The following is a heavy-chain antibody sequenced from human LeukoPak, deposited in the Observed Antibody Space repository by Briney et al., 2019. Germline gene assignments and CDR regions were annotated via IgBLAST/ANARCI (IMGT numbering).Heavy chain of an antibody. CDR3: AKEAYGRRGYFDY. D-gene: IGHD2-8*01. Sequence: GGSLRLSCAASGFTFDDYAMHWVRQAPGKGLEWVSGISWNGGSIGYADSVKGRFTISRDNAKNSLYLQMNSLRAEDTALYYCAKEAYGRRGYFDYWGQGTLVTVSS. V-gene: IGHV3-9*01. J-gene: IGHJ4*02. CDR1: GFTFDDYA. CDR2: ISWNGGSI.